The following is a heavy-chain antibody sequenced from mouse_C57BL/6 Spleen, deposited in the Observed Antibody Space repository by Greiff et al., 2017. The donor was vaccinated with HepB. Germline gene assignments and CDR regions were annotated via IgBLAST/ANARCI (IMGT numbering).Heavy chain of an antibody. Sequence: QVQLQQSGAELVKPGASVKISCKASGYAFSSYWMNWVKQRPGKGLEWIGQIYPGDGDTNYNGKFKGKATLTADKSSTTAYMQLSSLTSEDSAVYFCARESDTTVVGYAMDYWGQGTSVTVSS. CDR1: GYAFSSYW. V-gene: IGHV1-80*01. CDR2: IYPGDGDT. D-gene: IGHD1-1*01. J-gene: IGHJ4*01. CDR3: ARESDTTVVGYAMDY.